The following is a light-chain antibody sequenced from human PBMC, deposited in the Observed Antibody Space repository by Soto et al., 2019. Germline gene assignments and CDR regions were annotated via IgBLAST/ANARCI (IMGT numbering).Light chain of an antibody. Sequence: QSALTQPRSVSGSPGQSVAISCTGTTSDVGGYDYVSWHQQHPGKAPELIIFDVSKRPSGVPDRFSGSKSGNTASLTITGLQAEDEADYFCCSYAGDFYVFGSWTKVTVL. CDR2: DVS. J-gene: IGLJ1*01. CDR1: TSDVGGYDY. CDR3: CSYAGDFYV. V-gene: IGLV2-11*01.